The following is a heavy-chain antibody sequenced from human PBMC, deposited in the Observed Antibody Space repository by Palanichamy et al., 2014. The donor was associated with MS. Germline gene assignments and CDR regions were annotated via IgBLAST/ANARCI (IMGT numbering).Heavy chain of an antibody. V-gene: IGHV4-38-2*01. CDR2: IYQSGST. D-gene: IGHD3-22*01. CDR3: ARHQRYDSSASYY. J-gene: IGHJ4*02. CDR1: GYSISSGYY. Sequence: QVQLQESGPGLVKPSETLSLTCAVSGYSISSGYYWGWIRQPPGKGLEWIGSIYQSGSTYYNPSLKSRVAISVDTSKNQFSLKLSSVTAADTAVYYCARHQRYDSSASYYWGQGTLVTVSS.